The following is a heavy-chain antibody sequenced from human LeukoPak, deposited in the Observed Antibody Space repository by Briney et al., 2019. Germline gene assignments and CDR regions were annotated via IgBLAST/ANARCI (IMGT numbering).Heavy chain of an antibody. CDR3: ARVGYYDFWSGIYYFDY. Sequence: GGSLRLSCAASGFTFSDYYMSWIRQAPGKGLEWLSYISSSSSYTNYADSVKGRFTISRDNAKNSLYLQMNSLRAEDTAVYYCARVGYYDFWSGIYYFDYWGQGTLVTVSP. D-gene: IGHD3-3*01. CDR2: ISSSSSYT. V-gene: IGHV3-11*06. J-gene: IGHJ4*02. CDR1: GFTFSDYY.